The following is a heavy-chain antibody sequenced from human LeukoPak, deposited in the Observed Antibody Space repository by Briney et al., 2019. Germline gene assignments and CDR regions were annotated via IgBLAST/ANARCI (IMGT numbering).Heavy chain of an antibody. CDR1: GYTFTSYY. D-gene: IGHD6-13*01. J-gene: IGHJ5*02. V-gene: IGHV1-46*01. CDR2: INPSGGST. Sequence: ASVKVSCKASGYTFTSYYMHWVRQAPGQGLEWMGIINPSGGSTSYAQKFQGRVTMTRDMSTSTVYMELSSLRSDDTAVYYCARDQSAAGTDNWFDPWGQGTLVTVSS. CDR3: ARDQSAAGTDNWFDP.